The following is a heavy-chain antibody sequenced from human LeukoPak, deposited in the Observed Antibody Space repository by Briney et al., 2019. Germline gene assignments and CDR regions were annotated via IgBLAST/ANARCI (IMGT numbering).Heavy chain of an antibody. CDR2: INTNTGNP. CDR3: ARELLATWIRLWAKNHRGKDAFDI. V-gene: IGHV7-4-1*02. J-gene: IGHJ3*02. CDR1: GYTFTSYA. Sequence: ASVKVSCKASGYTFTSYAMNWVRQDPGQGLEWMGWINTNTGNPTYAQGFTGRFVFSLDTSVSTAYLQISSLKAEDTAVYYCARELLATWIRLWAKNHRGKDAFDIWGQGTMVTVSS. D-gene: IGHD5-18*01.